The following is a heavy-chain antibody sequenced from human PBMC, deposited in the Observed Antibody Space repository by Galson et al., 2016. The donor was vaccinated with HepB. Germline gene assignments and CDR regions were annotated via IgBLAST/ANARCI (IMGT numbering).Heavy chain of an antibody. CDR1: GFSLSTSGMG. J-gene: IGHJ4*02. Sequence: PALVKPTQTLTLTCTFSGFSLSTSGMGVGWIRQPPGKALEWLAIIYWDDDKRYSPPLENRLTITKDTSKNQVVLTVTDMDPVDTATYYCAHRTVTAVTSPFNFWGQGALVTVSS. V-gene: IGHV2-5*02. CDR3: AHRTVTAVTSPFNF. D-gene: IGHD4-17*01. CDR2: IYWDDDK.